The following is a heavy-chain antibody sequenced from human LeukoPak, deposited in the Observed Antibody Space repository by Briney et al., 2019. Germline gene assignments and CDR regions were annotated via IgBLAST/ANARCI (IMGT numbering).Heavy chain of an antibody. D-gene: IGHD3-22*01. Sequence: PGRSLRLSCAASGFTFSSYAMHWVRQAPGKGLEWVAVISDDGSNKYDADSVKGRFTISRDNSKNTLYLQMNSLRAEDTAVYYCARDPDLYSSSPKYDYWGQGTLVTVSS. J-gene: IGHJ4*02. CDR2: ISDDGSNK. CDR3: ARDPDLYSSSPKYDY. V-gene: IGHV3-30*04. CDR1: GFTFSSYA.